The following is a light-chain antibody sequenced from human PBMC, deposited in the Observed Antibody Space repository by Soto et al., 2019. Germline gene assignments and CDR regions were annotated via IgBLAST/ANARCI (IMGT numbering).Light chain of an antibody. CDR3: QQYGSSST. J-gene: IGKJ1*01. CDR2: GAS. Sequence: DIVLTQSPGTLSLSPGERATLSCRASQSVSSSYLAWYQQKPGQAPRLLMSGASSRATGIPDRFSGSGSGTDFTLTISRLEPEDFAVYYCQQYGSSSTFGQGNKVEIK. CDR1: QSVSSSY. V-gene: IGKV3-20*01.